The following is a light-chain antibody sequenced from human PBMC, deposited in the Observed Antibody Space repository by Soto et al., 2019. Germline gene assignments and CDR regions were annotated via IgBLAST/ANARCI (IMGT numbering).Light chain of an antibody. Sequence: QSALTQPASVSGSPGQSITISCTGTSSDVGGYNYVSWYQQHPGKAPKLMMYDVSNRPSGVSNRCSGSKSGNTASLTSSVLLAEDDADYYCSSYTSSSFYVFGTGTKLTVL. V-gene: IGLV2-14*01. CDR3: SSYTSSSFYV. J-gene: IGLJ1*01. CDR1: SSDVGGYNY. CDR2: DVS.